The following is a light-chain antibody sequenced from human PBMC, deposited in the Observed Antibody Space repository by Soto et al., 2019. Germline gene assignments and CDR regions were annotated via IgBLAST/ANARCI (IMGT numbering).Light chain of an antibody. CDR3: QQYGSSRWT. CDR2: GAS. Sequence: EIVLTQSPGTLSLSPGERATLSCRASQSVSSIYLAWYQQKPGQAPRLLIYGASSRATGIPDRFSGSGSGTDFTLTISRRETEDFAVYYCQQYGSSRWTFGQGTKVEI. V-gene: IGKV3-20*01. CDR1: QSVSSIY. J-gene: IGKJ1*01.